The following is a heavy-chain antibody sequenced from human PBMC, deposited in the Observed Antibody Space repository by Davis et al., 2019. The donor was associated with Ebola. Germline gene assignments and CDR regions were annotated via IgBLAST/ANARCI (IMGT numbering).Heavy chain of an antibody. D-gene: IGHD2-2*01. CDR2: IGGDGRST. CDR3: AREVCSSTSCYFYYYYYMDV. J-gene: IGHJ6*03. V-gene: IGHV3-23*01. Sequence: GESLMISCSASGFTSSSYAMSWVRQAPEKGLEWVSAIGGDGRSTDYADSVKGRFTISRDNSKDTMYLQMNSLRAEDTAVYYCAREVCSSTSCYFYYYYYMDVWGKGTTVTVSS. CDR1: GFTSSSYA.